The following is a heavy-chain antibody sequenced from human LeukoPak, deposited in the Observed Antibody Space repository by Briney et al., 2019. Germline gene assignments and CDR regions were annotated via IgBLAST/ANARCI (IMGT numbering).Heavy chain of an antibody. Sequence: SVKVSCKASGGTFSSYAISWVRQAPGQGLEWMGGVIPIFGTANYAQKFQGRVTITADESTSTAYMELSSLRSEDTAVYYCARTANYYDSSGYYYDLDYWGQGTLVTVSS. J-gene: IGHJ4*02. V-gene: IGHV1-69*13. CDR1: GGTFSSYA. CDR3: ARTANYYDSSGYYYDLDY. D-gene: IGHD3-22*01. CDR2: VIPIFGTA.